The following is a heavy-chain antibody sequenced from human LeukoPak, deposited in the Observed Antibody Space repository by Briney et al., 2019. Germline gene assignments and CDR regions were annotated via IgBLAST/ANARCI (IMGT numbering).Heavy chain of an antibody. CDR3: AKESSYGGAGGYFDY. CDR1: GFTFSNAW. V-gene: IGHV3-23*01. CDR2: ISGSGGST. J-gene: IGHJ4*02. D-gene: IGHD4-23*01. Sequence: GGSLRLSCAASGFTFSNAWMNWVRQAPGKGLEWVSAISGSGGSTYYADSVKGRFTISRDNSKNTLYLQMNSLRAEDTAVYYCAKESSYGGAGGYFDYWGQGTLVTVSS.